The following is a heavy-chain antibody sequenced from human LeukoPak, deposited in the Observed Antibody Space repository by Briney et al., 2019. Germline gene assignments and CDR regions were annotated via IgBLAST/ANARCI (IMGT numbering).Heavy chain of an antibody. J-gene: IGHJ4*02. Sequence: SETLSLTCTVSGGSISGYYWSWIRQPPGKGLEWIGYIYYSGSTNYNPSLKSRVTISVDTSKNQFSLKLSSVTAADTAVYYCARGGYSGYGPYFDYWGQGTLVTVSS. D-gene: IGHD5-12*01. V-gene: IGHV4-59*01. CDR1: GGSISGYY. CDR2: IYYSGST. CDR3: ARGGYSGYGPYFDY.